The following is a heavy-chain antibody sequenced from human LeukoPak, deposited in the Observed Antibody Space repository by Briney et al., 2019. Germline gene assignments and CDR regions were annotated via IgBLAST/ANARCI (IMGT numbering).Heavy chain of an antibody. CDR3: ARPNITSYYDSRGYDGFDV. Sequence: GESLKISCEGSGYTFNTYWIARVRQMPRKSLEWMGIIYPDDSDTRYSPSFQGQVTISADKSVSRAFLQWSSLKASDTAIYYCARPNITSYYDSRGYDGFDVWGQGTMVTVSS. V-gene: IGHV5-51*01. D-gene: IGHD3-22*01. CDR2: IYPDDSDT. CDR1: GYTFNTYW. J-gene: IGHJ3*01.